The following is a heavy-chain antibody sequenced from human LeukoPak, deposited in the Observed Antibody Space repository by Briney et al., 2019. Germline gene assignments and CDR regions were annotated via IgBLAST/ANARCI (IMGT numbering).Heavy chain of an antibody. CDR3: AKDKEGYGDYPNWFDP. CDR2: ISRTGSGT. Sequence: GGSLRLSCAASGFTFSSYAMTWVRQAPGKGLEWVSAISRTGSGTYYADSVKGRFTVSRDNSKNTLYLQINSLRVEDTAIYYCAKDKEGYGDYPNWFDPWGQGTLVTVSS. D-gene: IGHD4-17*01. CDR1: GFTFSSYA. V-gene: IGHV3-23*01. J-gene: IGHJ5*02.